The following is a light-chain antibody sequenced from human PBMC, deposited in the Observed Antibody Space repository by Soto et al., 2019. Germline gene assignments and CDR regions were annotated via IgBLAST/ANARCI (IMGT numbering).Light chain of an antibody. V-gene: IGKV4-1*01. CDR2: WAS. CDR1: QSVLHSSDNKNY. J-gene: IGKJ4*01. Sequence: DIVMTQSPDSLAVSLGERATNNCKSSQSVLHSSDNKNYLAWYQQKPGQPPKLLIYWASTRDSGVPDRFSGSGSGADFTLTISSLQAEDVAVYYCQQYYTTLTFGGGTKVEIK. CDR3: QQYYTTLT.